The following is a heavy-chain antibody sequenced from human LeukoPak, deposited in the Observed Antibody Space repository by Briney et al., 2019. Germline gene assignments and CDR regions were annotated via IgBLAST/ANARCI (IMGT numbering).Heavy chain of an antibody. CDR3: ARSGPSGDYFDY. CDR1: GFTFSSYS. Sequence: PGGSLRLSCAASGFTFSSYSMNWVRQAPGKGLEWVSSISSSSSYIYYADSVKGRFIISRDNAKNSLYLQMNSLRAEDTAVYYCARSGPSGDYFDYWGQGTLVTVSS. J-gene: IGHJ4*02. D-gene: IGHD6-25*01. V-gene: IGHV3-21*01. CDR2: ISSSSSYI.